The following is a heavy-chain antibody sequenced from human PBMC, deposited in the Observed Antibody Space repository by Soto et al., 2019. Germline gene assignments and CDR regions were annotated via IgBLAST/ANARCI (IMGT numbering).Heavy chain of an antibody. V-gene: IGHV5-51*01. D-gene: IGHD2-21*01. CDR3: ARQSAYCGGDCYRGVDY. CDR1: GYSFTSYW. CDR2: IYPGDSDT. Sequence: GESLKISCKGSGYSFTSYWIGWVRQMPGKGLEWMGIIYPGDSDTRYSPSFQGQVAISADKSISTAYLQWSSLKASDTAMYYCARQSAYCGGDCYRGVDYWGQGTLVTVSS. J-gene: IGHJ4*02.